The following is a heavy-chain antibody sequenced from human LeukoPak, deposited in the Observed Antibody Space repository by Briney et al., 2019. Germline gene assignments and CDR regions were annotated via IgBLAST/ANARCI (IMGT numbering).Heavy chain of an antibody. J-gene: IGHJ6*02. D-gene: IGHD3-3*01. CDR2: INPNSGGT. CDR1: GYTFTGYY. CDR3: ARSLGDFWSGYYYYYGMDV. Sequence: ASVKVSCKASGYTFTGYYMHWVRQAPGQGLEWMGRINPNSGGTNYAQKFQGWVTMTRDTSISTAYMELSRLRSDDTAVYYCARSLGDFWSGYYYYYGMDVWGQGTTVTVSS. V-gene: IGHV1-2*04.